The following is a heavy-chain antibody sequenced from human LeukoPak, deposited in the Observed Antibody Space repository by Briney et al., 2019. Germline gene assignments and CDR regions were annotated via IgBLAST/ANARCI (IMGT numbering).Heavy chain of an antibody. V-gene: IGHV3-9*01. CDR2: ISWNSGSI. D-gene: IGHD6-19*01. Sequence: GGSLRLSCAASGFTFDDYAMRWVRQAPGEGLEWVSGISWNSGSISYADSVKGRFTISRDKAKNSLYLQMNSMRAEDTALSYCAKEGSISGSSSFDYWGQGTLVTVSS. CDR3: AKEGSISGSSSFDY. J-gene: IGHJ4*02. CDR1: GFTFDDYA.